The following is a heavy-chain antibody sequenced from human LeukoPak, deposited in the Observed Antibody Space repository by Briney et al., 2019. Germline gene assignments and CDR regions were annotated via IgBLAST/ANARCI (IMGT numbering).Heavy chain of an antibody. Sequence: SETLSLTCAVYGGSFSGYYWSWIRQPPGKGLEWIGEINHSGSTNYNPSLKSRVTISVDTSKNQFSLKLSSVTAADTAVYYCARGGPKWLLRNFDYWGQGTLVSVSS. CDR3: ARGGPKWLLRNFDY. V-gene: IGHV4-34*01. J-gene: IGHJ4*02. CDR1: GGSFSGYY. CDR2: INHSGST. D-gene: IGHD3-22*01.